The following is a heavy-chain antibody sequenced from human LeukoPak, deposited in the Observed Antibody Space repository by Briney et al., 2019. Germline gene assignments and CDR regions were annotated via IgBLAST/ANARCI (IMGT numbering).Heavy chain of an antibody. CDR2: IIPLFGSA. Sequence: SVKVSCKASGGTFSSYTIAWVRQAPGQGLEWLGGIIPLFGSANYAQKFQGRVTITADESTSTAYMELSSLRSEDTAVYYCARSQGGTEGENDAFDIWGQGTMVTVSS. CDR3: ARSQGGTEGENDAFDI. V-gene: IGHV1-69*13. D-gene: IGHD3-16*01. J-gene: IGHJ3*02. CDR1: GGTFSSYT.